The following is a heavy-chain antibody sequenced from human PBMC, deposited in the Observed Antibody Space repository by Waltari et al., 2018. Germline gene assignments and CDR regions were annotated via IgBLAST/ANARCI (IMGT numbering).Heavy chain of an antibody. CDR3: ARVAWGLGQDN. D-gene: IGHD3-16*01. CDR2: MNQDGSTK. Sequence: EVQLVESGGGLVQPGGSLRLSCVTSGFTFSDFCMTWVRQAPEKGLEGVATMNQDGSTKWYVESVRGRFTVSRDNAKNSLFLQMNSLRAEDTAVYYCARVAWGLGQDNWGQGTLVTVSS. CDR1: GFTFSDFC. V-gene: IGHV3-7*03. J-gene: IGHJ4*02.